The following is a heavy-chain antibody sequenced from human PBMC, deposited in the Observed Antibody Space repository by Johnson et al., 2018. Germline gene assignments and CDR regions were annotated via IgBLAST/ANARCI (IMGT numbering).Heavy chain of an antibody. V-gene: IGHV3-30*18. D-gene: IGHD6-19*01. J-gene: IGHJ6*02. Sequence: QVQLVESGGGVVQPGRSLRLSCAASGFTFSSYGMHWVRQAPGKGLEWVAVISYDGSNKYYADSVKGRFTISRDNSKNTLYLQMNSLRAEDTAVYYCAKLAQWLGPWDVGGQGTTVPVSS. CDR2: ISYDGSNK. CDR3: AKLAQWLGPWDV. CDR1: GFTFSSYG.